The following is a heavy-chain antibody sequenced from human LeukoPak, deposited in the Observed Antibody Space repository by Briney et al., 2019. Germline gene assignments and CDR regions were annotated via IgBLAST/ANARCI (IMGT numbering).Heavy chain of an antibody. CDR3: AREIIAAAGTDFDY. J-gene: IGHJ4*02. D-gene: IGHD6-13*01. CDR2: IYHSGST. V-gene: IGHV4-4*02. CDR1: GGSISSSNW. Sequence: PSGTLSLTCAVSGGSISSSNWWSWVRQPPGKGLEWIGEIYHSGSTNYNPSFKSRVTISVDTSKNQFSLKLSSVTAADTAVYYCAREIIAAAGTDFDYWGQGTLVTVSS.